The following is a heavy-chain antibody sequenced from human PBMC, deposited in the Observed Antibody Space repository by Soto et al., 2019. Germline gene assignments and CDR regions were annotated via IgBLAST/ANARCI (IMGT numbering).Heavy chain of an antibody. J-gene: IGHJ4*02. Sequence: ASVKVSCKASGYTFTSYYMHWVRQAPGQGLEWMGIINPSGGSTSYAQKFQGRVTMTEDTSTDTAYMELSSLRSEDTAVYYCATSNSEMVYAIYDYWGQGTLVTVSS. CDR2: INPSGGST. D-gene: IGHD2-8*01. CDR1: GYTFTSYY. CDR3: ATSNSEMVYAIYDY. V-gene: IGHV1-46*01.